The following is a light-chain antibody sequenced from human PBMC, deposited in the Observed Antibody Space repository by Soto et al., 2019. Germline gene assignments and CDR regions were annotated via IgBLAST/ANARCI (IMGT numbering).Light chain of an antibody. CDR3: SSYARTSTHVV. Sequence: QSALTQPASVSGSPGQSIIISCTGTSSDVGGYNYVSWYQHHPGKAPKLMIYDVSNRPSGVSARFSGSKSDNTASLTISGLQVEDEADYYCSSYARTSTHVVFGGGTKLTVL. J-gene: IGLJ2*01. CDR2: DVS. CDR1: SSDVGGYNY. V-gene: IGLV2-14*03.